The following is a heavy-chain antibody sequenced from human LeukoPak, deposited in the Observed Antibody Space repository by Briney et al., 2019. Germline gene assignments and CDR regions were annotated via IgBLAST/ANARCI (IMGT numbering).Heavy chain of an antibody. CDR2: ISGSGGST. V-gene: IGHV3-23*01. Sequence: GGSLRLSCAASGFTFSSYAMSWVRQAPGKGLEWVSPISGSGGSTYYADSVQGRFTISRDNSKNTLYLQMNSLRAEDTAVYYCASTCSGGSCPDYWGQGTLVTVSS. CDR3: ASTCSGGSCPDY. D-gene: IGHD2-15*01. J-gene: IGHJ4*02. CDR1: GFTFSSYA.